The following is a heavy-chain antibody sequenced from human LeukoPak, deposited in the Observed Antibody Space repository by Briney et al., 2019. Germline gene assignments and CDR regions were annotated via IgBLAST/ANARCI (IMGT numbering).Heavy chain of an antibody. CDR3: ARDRGLRFLEWLLWVY. V-gene: IGHV1-46*01. CDR1: GYTFTSYY. D-gene: IGHD3-3*01. J-gene: IGHJ4*02. CDR2: INPSGGST. Sequence: GASVKVSCKASGYTFTSYYMHWVRQAPGQGLEWMGIINPSGGSTSYAQKFQGRVTMTRDTSISTAYMELSRLRSDDTAVYYCARDRGLRFLEWLLWVYWGQGTLVTVSS.